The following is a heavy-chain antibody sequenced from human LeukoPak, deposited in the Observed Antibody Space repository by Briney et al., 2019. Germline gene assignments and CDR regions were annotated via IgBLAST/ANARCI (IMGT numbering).Heavy chain of an antibody. V-gene: IGHV1-2*02. D-gene: IGHD2-15*01. CDR2: SNPNNGGT. CDR3: ARDWDKLYCSGGSCSDAFDI. J-gene: IGHJ3*02. Sequence: ASVKVSCKGSGYTCTGYCMHWVRQDPGQGVEWMGWSNPNNGGTNYAQKFQGRVTMTRDTSISTAYMELSRLTSDDTAVYYCARDWDKLYCSGGSCSDAFDIWGQGPMVTVSS. CDR1: GYTCTGYC.